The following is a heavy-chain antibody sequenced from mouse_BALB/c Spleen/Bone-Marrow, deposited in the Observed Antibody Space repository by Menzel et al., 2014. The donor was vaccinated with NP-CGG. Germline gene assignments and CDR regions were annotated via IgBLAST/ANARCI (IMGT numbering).Heavy chain of an antibody. Sequence: EVKLEESGPELVKPGASVKISRKASGYTFTDYNMHWVKQSHGRSLEWIGYIYPYNGGTGYNQKFKSKATLTVDNSSSTAYMELRSLTSEDSAVYYCARGWLLSWFAYWGQGTLVTVSA. CDR1: GYTFTDYN. J-gene: IGHJ3*01. V-gene: IGHV1S29*02. CDR3: ARGWLLSWFAY. CDR2: IYPYNGGT. D-gene: IGHD2-3*01.